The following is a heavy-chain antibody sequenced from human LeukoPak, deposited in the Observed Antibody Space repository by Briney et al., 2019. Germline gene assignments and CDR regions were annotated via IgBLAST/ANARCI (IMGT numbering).Heavy chain of an antibody. CDR2: ISDSGDRA. CDR3: AKQTTGYSGSGVDY. Sequence: AGGSLRLSCAASGFTFSSYAMSWVRQAPGKGLEWVSGISDSGDRAHYADSVKGRFTISRDNSKNTLHLQMNSLRAEDTAVYFCAKQTTGYSGSGVDYWGQGTLVTVSS. CDR1: GFTFSSYA. J-gene: IGHJ4*02. D-gene: IGHD3-10*01. V-gene: IGHV3-23*01.